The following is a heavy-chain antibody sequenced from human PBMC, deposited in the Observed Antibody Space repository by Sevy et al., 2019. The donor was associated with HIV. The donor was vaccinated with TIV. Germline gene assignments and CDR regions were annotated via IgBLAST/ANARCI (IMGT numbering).Heavy chain of an antibody. D-gene: IGHD3-3*01. CDR1: GFTFSSYA. J-gene: IGHJ4*02. CDR3: AKDRGDNYDFWSGLFDY. Sequence: GGSLRFSCAASGFTFSSYAMSWVRQAPGKGLEWVSAISGSGGSTYYADSVKGRFTISRDNSKNTLYLQMNSLRAEDTAVYYCAKDRGDNYDFWSGLFDYWGQGTLVTVSS. CDR2: ISGSGGST. V-gene: IGHV3-23*01.